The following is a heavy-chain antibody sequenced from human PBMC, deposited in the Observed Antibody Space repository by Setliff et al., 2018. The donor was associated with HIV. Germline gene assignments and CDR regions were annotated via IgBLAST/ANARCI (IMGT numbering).Heavy chain of an antibody. Sequence: PSETLSLTCSVSGGSTSSSSYYWAWVRQPPGKGPEGIGRVYYSGSTHYNPSLTSRVTISVDTSKNQFSLKLSSVTAADTAVYYCATHGAQWGQGTLVTVSS. CDR2: VYYSGST. V-gene: IGHV4-39*01. CDR1: GGSTSSSSYY. J-gene: IGHJ4*02. CDR3: ATHGAQ. D-gene: IGHD1-26*01.